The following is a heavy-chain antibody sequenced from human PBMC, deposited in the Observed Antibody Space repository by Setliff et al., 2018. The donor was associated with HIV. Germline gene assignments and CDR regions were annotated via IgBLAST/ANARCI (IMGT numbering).Heavy chain of an antibody. J-gene: IGHJ4*02. D-gene: IGHD3-16*01. V-gene: IGHV3-48*04. Sequence: GGSLRLSCAASGFTFSSRWMSWIRQAPGKGLEWISFIGGHGSIIHYADSVKGRFTISRDNAKNSVYLQMHSLRVEDTAVYYCAAVPWGHSSLIIDHWGQGTPVTVSS. CDR3: AAVPWGHSSLIIDH. CDR1: GFTFSSRW. CDR2: IGGHGSII.